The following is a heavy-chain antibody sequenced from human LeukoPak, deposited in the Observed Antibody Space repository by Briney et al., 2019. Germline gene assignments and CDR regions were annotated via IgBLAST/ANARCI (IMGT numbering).Heavy chain of an antibody. CDR1: GYTFTSYY. V-gene: IGHV1-46*01. D-gene: IGHD3-22*01. Sequence: GASVKVSCKASGYTFTSYYMHWVRQAPGQGLEWMGIINPSGGSTSYAQKFQGRVTMTRDMSTSTVYMELSSLRSEDTAVYYCARAPLELYYYDSSGYGRGSFDYWGQGTLVTVSS. CDR2: INPSGGST. CDR3: ARAPLELYYYDSSGYGRGSFDY. J-gene: IGHJ4*02.